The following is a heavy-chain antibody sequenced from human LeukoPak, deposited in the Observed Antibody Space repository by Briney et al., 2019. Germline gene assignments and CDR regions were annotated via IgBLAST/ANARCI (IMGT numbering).Heavy chain of an antibody. CDR2: IYYSGST. V-gene: IGHV4-39*07. Sequence: SETLSLTCTVSGGSISSSSYYWGWIRQPPGKRLEWIGSIYYSGSTYYNPSLKSRVTISVDTSKNQFSLKLSSVTAADTAVYYCARVLGGWELLHWFDPWGQGTLVTVSS. J-gene: IGHJ5*02. CDR1: GGSISSSSYY. D-gene: IGHD1-26*01. CDR3: ARVLGGWELLHWFDP.